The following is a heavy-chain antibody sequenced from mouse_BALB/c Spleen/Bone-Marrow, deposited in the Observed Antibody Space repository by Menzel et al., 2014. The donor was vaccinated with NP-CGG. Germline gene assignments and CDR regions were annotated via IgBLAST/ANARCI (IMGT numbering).Heavy chain of an antibody. CDR3: AYGSSYDYFDY. D-gene: IGHD1-1*01. CDR2: IDPANGNT. J-gene: IGHJ2*01. CDR1: GFNIKDTY. Sequence: VQLKDSGAELVKPGASVKLSCTASGFNIKDTYMHWVKQRPEQGLEWIGRIDPANGNTKYDPKFQGKATITADTSSNTAYLQLSSLTSEDTAVYSCAYGSSYDYFDYWGQGTTLTVSS. V-gene: IGHV14-3*02.